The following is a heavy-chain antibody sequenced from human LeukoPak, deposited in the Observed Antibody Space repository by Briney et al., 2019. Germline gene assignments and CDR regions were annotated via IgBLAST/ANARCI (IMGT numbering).Heavy chain of an antibody. CDR3: ARGPSSDYGA. CDR1: GLIVSDYY. V-gene: IGHV3-53*01. D-gene: IGHD3-22*01. J-gene: IGHJ5*02. CDR2: IYSSGSA. Sequence: GPSLRLACALSGLIVSDYYTRSVRQAPGKGLGWVSVIYSSGSAYYADSVKGRFTISRDNSKNTLYLQMSSLRAEDTAIYYCARGPSSDYGAWGQGTLVPVSS.